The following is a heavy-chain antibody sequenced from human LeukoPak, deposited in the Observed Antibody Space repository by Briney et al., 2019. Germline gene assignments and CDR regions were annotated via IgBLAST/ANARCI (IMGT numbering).Heavy chain of an antibody. CDR3: AGAYYVGYSYGRNHYWYFDL. CDR2: ISSSSSYI. Sequence: GVSLRLSCAASGLTFSSYSINWVRQSPGKGLEWVSSISSSSSYIYYADSVKGRFTISRDNAKNSLYLQMNSLRAEDTAAYYCAGAYYVGYSYGRNHYWYFDLWGRGTLVTVSS. CDR1: GLTFSSYS. J-gene: IGHJ2*01. V-gene: IGHV3-21*01. D-gene: IGHD5-18*01.